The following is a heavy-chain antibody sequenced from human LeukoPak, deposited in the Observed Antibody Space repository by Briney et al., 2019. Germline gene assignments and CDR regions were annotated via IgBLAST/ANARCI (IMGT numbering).Heavy chain of an antibody. CDR2: ISGDGGST. D-gene: IGHD3-10*01. CDR1: GFTFDDYA. J-gene: IGHJ6*02. CDR3: AKDQGSGTMVRGVTYYYGMDV. V-gene: IGHV3-43*02. Sequence: GGSLRLSCAASGFTFDDYAMHWVRQAPGKGLEWVSLISGDGGSTYYADSVKGRFTISRDNSKNSLYLQMNSLRTEDTALYYCAKDQGSGTMVRGVTYYYGMDVWGQGTTVTVSS.